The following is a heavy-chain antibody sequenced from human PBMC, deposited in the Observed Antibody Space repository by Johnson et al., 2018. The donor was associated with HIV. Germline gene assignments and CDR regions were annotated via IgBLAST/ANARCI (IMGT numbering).Heavy chain of an antibody. CDR3: ARFEAFITKLRVVSKSLDI. CDR1: GFTFSDYY. Sequence: VQLVESGGGLVKPGGSLRLSCVASGFTFSDYYMSWIRQAPGKGLEWLSYIGSGGTTKYYTDSVKGRFTVSRDNAMNSLFLQLNSLRAEDTAVYYCARFEAFITKLRVVSKSLDIWGQGTMVTVSS. J-gene: IGHJ3*02. V-gene: IGHV3-11*01. D-gene: IGHD3-10*01. CDR2: IGSGGTTK.